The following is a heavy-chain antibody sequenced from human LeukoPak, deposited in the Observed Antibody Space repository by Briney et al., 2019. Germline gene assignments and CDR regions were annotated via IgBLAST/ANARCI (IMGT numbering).Heavy chain of an antibody. V-gene: IGHV4-38-2*02. CDR3: ARLGASSFYASSREWYYFDY. CDR2: IHYSGPT. Sequence: SETLSLTCTVSGYSISSGYYWGWIRQPPGKGLEWIGNIHYSGPTYYNPSLKSRVTISVDTSKNHFSLNLSSVTAADTAVYYCARLGASSFYASSREWYYFDYWGQGTLVTVSS. CDR1: GYSISSGYY. J-gene: IGHJ4*02. D-gene: IGHD3-22*01.